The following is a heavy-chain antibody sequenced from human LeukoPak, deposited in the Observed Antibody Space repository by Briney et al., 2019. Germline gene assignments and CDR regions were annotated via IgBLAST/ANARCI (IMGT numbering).Heavy chain of an antibody. CDR1: GYTFTGYY. CDR3: ARDITSGYCSGGSCYFPFDY. Sequence: ASVKVSCKASGYTFTGYYMHWVRQAPGQGLEWMGWISAYNGNTNYAQKLQGKVTMTTDTSTSTAYMELRSLRSDDTAVYYCARDITSGYCSGGSCYFPFDYWGQGTLVTVSS. J-gene: IGHJ4*02. V-gene: IGHV1-18*04. D-gene: IGHD2-15*01. CDR2: ISAYNGNT.